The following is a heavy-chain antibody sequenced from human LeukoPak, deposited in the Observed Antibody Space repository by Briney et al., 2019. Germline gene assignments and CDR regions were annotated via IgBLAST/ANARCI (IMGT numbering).Heavy chain of an antibody. D-gene: IGHD1-26*01. V-gene: IGHV4-39*07. CDR3: ARKREGATTGIDY. J-gene: IGHJ4*02. Sequence: PSETLSLTCTVSGVSISSTNSYWCWIRQSPRTGLEWIGNIYSSGSTYYNPSLKSRVTISIDTSENQFSLKLTSVTAADTAVYYCARKREGATTGIDYWGQGTLVTVSS. CDR2: IYSSGST. CDR1: GVSISSTNSY.